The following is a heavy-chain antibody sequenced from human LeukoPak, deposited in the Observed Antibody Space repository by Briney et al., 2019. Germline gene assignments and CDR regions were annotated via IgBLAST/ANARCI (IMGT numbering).Heavy chain of an antibody. CDR3: AKVAGYSSSWYYFDY. J-gene: IGHJ4*02. CDR1: GFTFSSYG. D-gene: IGHD6-13*01. Sequence: GGSLRLSCAASGFTFSSYGMHWVRQAPGKGLEWVAFIRYDGSNKYYADSVKGRFTISRDNSKNTLYLQMNSLRAEDTAVYYCAKVAGYSSSWYYFDYWGQGTLVTVSS. CDR2: IRYDGSNK. V-gene: IGHV3-30*02.